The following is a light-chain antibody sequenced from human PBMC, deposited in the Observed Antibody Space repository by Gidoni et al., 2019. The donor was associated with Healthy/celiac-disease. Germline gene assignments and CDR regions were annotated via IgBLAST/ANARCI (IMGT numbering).Light chain of an antibody. Sequence: AIRMTQSPSSFSASTGDRVTITCRASQGISSYLAWYQQKPGKAPKLLIYAASTLQSGVQSRYSGSGSGTDFTHTISCLQSEDFATYYCQQYYSYPRTFGQGTKVEIK. CDR2: AAS. CDR3: QQYYSYPRT. J-gene: IGKJ1*01. CDR1: QGISSY. V-gene: IGKV1-8*01.